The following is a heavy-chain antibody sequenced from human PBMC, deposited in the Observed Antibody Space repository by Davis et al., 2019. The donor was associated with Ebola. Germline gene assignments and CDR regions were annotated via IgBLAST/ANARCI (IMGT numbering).Heavy chain of an antibody. J-gene: IGHJ6*04. Sequence: GESLKISCAASGFTFSSYSMNWVRQAPGKGLEWVSYISSSSSTIYYADSVKGRFTISRDNAKNTLYLQMNSLRAEDTAVYYCARDGCSSTSCLYYYYGMDVWGKGTTVTVSS. CDR2: ISSSSSTI. CDR1: GFTFSSYS. CDR3: ARDGCSSTSCLYYYYGMDV. V-gene: IGHV3-48*01. D-gene: IGHD2-2*01.